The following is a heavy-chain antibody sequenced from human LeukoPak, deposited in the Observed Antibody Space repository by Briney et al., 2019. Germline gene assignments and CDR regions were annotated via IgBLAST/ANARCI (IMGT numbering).Heavy chain of an antibody. J-gene: IGHJ5*02. CDR2: IYYSGST. CDR1: GVSISSSSYY. Sequence: SETLSLTCTVSGVSISSSSYYWGWIRQPPGKGLEWIGSIYYSGSTYYNPSLKSRVTISVDTSKNQFSLKLSSVTAADTAVYYCAVSYYDFWSGYYPGWFDPWGQGALVTVSS. D-gene: IGHD3-3*01. CDR3: AVSYYDFWSGYYPGWFDP. V-gene: IGHV4-39*01.